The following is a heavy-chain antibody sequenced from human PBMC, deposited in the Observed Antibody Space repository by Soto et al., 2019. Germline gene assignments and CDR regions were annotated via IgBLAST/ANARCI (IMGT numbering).Heavy chain of an antibody. Sequence: SETLSLTCAVSGGSISRNNWWSWVRQPPGKGLEWIGEIYHSGSTNYNPSLKSRVTISVDKSKNQFSLKLSSVTAADTAVYYCARGRGITFGGVIVKGPVYYFDYWGQGTLVTVSS. CDR2: IYHSGST. CDR3: ARGRGITFGGVIVKGPVYYFDY. V-gene: IGHV4-4*02. D-gene: IGHD3-16*02. J-gene: IGHJ4*02. CDR1: GGSISRNNW.